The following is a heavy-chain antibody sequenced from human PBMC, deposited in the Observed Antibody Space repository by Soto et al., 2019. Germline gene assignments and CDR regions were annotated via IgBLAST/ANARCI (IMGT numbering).Heavy chain of an antibody. D-gene: IGHD3-22*01. CDR3: ARDGRTSGYYLDF. Sequence: QVQLQESGPGLVKPSQTLSLTCTVSGGSISSGGCYWSWIRQLPGKGLEWIGFIYSNGNSYYNPSLKSRVNISRVTSKNKFSLKISSVTVADTAVYYCARDGRTSGYYLDFWGQGTLVTVSP. CDR1: GGSISSGGCY. V-gene: IGHV4-31*03. J-gene: IGHJ4*02. CDR2: IYSNGNS.